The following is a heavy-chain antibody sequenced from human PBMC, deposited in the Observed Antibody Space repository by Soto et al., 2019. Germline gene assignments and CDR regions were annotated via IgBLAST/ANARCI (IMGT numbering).Heavy chain of an antibody. CDR2: IYHSGST. D-gene: IGHD3-10*01. Sequence: SETLSLTCTVSGDSINNYYWSWIRQPPGKGLEWIGYIYHSGSTDYNPSLKSRVTISVDPSKTQFSLRLSSVTAADTAVYYCARDVNVYGSLRTYYYYAMDVWGQGTMVTVSS. CDR1: GDSINNYY. V-gene: IGHV4-59*01. J-gene: IGHJ6*02. CDR3: ARDVNVYGSLRTYYYYAMDV.